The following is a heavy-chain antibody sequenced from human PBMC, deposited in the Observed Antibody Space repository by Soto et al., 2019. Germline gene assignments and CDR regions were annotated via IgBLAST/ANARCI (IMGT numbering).Heavy chain of an antibody. J-gene: IGHJ6*03. CDR2: ISSSSSYI. CDR3: ARDRGSDYGDPVLFFYYYMDV. V-gene: IGHV3-21*01. CDR1: VFTFSSYS. Sequence: GGSLRLSCAASVFTFSSYSMNWVRQAPGKGLEWVSSISSSSSYIYYADSVKGRFTISRDNAKISLYLQMNSLRAEDTAVYCCARDRGSDYGDPVLFFYYYMDVWGKGTTVTVSS. D-gene: IGHD4-17*01.